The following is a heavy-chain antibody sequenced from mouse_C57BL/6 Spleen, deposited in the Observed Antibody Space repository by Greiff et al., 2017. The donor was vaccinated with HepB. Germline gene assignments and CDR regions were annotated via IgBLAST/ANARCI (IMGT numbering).Heavy chain of an antibody. D-gene: IGHD1-1*01. V-gene: IGHV1-64*01. CDR3: ARKITTVVATDAMDY. CDR2: IHPNSGST. CDR1: GYTFTSYW. J-gene: IGHJ4*01. Sequence: VQLQQPGAELVKPGASVKLSCKASGYTFTSYWMHWVKQRPGQGLEWIGMIHPNSGSTNYNEKFKSKATLTVDKSSSTAYMQLSSLTSEDSAVYYCARKITTVVATDAMDYWGQGTSVTVSS.